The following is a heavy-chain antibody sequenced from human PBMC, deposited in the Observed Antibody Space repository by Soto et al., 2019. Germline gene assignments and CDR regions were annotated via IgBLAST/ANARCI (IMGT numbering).Heavy chain of an antibody. D-gene: IGHD2-15*01. CDR3: ARGGQGAVVHLSY. CDR2: ISAYNDDT. J-gene: IGHJ4*02. V-gene: IGHV1-18*01. Sequence: QVQLVQSGAEVKKPGASVKVSCKASGYTFSTYTITWVRQAPGQGLEWMGWISAYNDDTNYAQKLQGRVTMTTDTSATTAYMELRSLRSDDTAIYYCARGGQGAVVHLSYCGQGTLVTVSS. CDR1: GYTFSTYT.